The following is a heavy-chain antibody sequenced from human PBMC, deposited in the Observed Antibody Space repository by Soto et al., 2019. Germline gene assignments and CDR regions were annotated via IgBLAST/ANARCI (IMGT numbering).Heavy chain of an antibody. CDR2: IYHSGTT. J-gene: IGHJ5*02. CDR3: VRIGRESTSVYSWFDP. D-gene: IGHD1-26*01. V-gene: IGHV4-38-2*01. CDR1: GSSITSDVY. Sequence: SETLLLTCHVSGSSITSDVYWGWIREPPEKGLEWIGSIYHSGTTYSDPSLNSRLTISVDTSKNQFSLMLTSVTAADTAVYYCVRIGRESTSVYSWFDPWGQGSLVAV.